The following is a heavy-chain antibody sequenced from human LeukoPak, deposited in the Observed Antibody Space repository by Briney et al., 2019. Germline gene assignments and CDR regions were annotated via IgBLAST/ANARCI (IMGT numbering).Heavy chain of an antibody. D-gene: IGHD5-18*01. J-gene: IGHJ4*02. CDR3: ARAPVDTAMALDY. CDR1: GGTFSSYA. CDR2: IIPIFGTA. Sequence: SVKVSCKASGGTFSSYAISWVRQAPGQGLEWMGGIIPIFGTANYAQKFQGRVTITADESTSTAYMELSSLRSEDTAVYYRARAPVDTAMALDYWGQGTLVTVSS. V-gene: IGHV1-69*01.